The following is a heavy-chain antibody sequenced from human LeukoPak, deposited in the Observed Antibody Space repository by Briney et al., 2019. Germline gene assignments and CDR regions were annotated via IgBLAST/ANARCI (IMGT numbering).Heavy chain of an antibody. D-gene: IGHD4-23*01. Sequence: ASVKVSCKASGYTFTSYGISWVRQAPGQGLEWMGWISAYNGNTSYAQKLQGRVTMTTDTSTSTAYMELRSLRSDDTAVYYCARFLPTTVVTPRRNPFAYYYGMDVWGQGTTVTVSS. CDR3: ARFLPTTVVTPRRNPFAYYYGMDV. CDR2: ISAYNGNT. CDR1: GYTFTSYG. V-gene: IGHV1-18*01. J-gene: IGHJ6*02.